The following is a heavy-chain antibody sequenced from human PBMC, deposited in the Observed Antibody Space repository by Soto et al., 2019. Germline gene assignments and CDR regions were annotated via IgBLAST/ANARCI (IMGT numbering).Heavy chain of an antibody. V-gene: IGHV1-69*02. D-gene: IGHD3-10*01. CDR3: ATNYGSGSAHFDN. CDR2: IIPMLGMS. CDR1: GDTFNFYT. J-gene: IGHJ4*02. Sequence: QVQLVQSGAEVKKPGSSVKVSCTASGDTFNFYTISWVRQAPGQGLEWMGRIIPMLGMSNYAQNFQGRVTMSADKSTSTVYMELSSLRSEDTALYYCATNYGSGSAHFDNWGQGTLVTVSS.